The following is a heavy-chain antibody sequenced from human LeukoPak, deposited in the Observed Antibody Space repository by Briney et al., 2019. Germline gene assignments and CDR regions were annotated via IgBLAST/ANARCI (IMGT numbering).Heavy chain of an antibody. CDR1: GGSISSYY. CDR2: IYYSGST. CDR3: ARRAQGYYDSSGYLNWFDP. J-gene: IGHJ5*02. V-gene: IGHV4-59*08. Sequence: SETLSLTCTVSGGSISSYYWSWIRQPPGKGLEWIGYIYYSGSTNYNPSLKSRVTISVDTSNNQFSLKLSSVTAADTAVYYCARRAQGYYDSSGYLNWFDPWGQGTLVTVSS. D-gene: IGHD3-22*01.